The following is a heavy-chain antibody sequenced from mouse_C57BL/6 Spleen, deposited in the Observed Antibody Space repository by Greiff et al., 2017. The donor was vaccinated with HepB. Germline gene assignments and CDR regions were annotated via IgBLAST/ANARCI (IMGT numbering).Heavy chain of an antibody. D-gene: IGHD2-4*01. Sequence: VQLQQPGAELVMPGASVKLSCKASGYTFTSYWMHWVKQRPGQGLEWIGEIDPSDSYTNYNQKFKGKSTLTVDKSSSTAYMQLSSLTSEDSAVDYCARGYDYDPWFAYWGQGTLVTVSA. J-gene: IGHJ3*01. CDR3: ARGYDYDPWFAY. CDR2: IDPSDSYT. V-gene: IGHV1-69*01. CDR1: GYTFTSYW.